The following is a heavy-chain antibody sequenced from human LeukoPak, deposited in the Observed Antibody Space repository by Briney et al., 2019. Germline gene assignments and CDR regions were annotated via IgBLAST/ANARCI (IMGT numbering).Heavy chain of an antibody. V-gene: IGHV4-34*01. Sequence: TSSETLSLTCAIYGGSFSGYYWSWIRQPPGKGLEWIGEINHSGSTNYNPSLKSRVTISVDTSKNQFSLKLSSVTAADTAVYYCARDQFWYYDFWSGYLGFDPWGQGTLVTVSS. CDR3: ARDQFWYYDFWSGYLGFDP. J-gene: IGHJ5*02. CDR1: GGSFSGYY. D-gene: IGHD3-3*01. CDR2: INHSGST.